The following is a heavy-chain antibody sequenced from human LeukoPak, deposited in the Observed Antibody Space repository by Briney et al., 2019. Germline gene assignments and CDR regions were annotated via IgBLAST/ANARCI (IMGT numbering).Heavy chain of an antibody. CDR2: INHSGST. V-gene: IGHV4-34*01. CDR1: GGSFSGYY. J-gene: IGHJ4*02. Sequence: SETLSLTCAVYGGSFSGYYGSWIRQPPGKGLEWIGEINHSGSTNYNPSLKSRVTISVDTSKNQFSLKLSSVTAADTAVYYCARGPLHTDIVVVPAAMRFDYWGQGTLVTVSS. D-gene: IGHD2-2*01. CDR3: ARGPLHTDIVVVPAAMRFDY.